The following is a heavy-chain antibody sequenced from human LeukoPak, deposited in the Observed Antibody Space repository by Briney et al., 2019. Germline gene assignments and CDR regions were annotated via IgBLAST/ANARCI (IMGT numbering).Heavy chain of an antibody. CDR2: IYYSGST. Sequence: SETLSLTCTVSGGSISSGGYYWSWIRQPPGKGLEWIGYIYYSGSTYYNPSLKSRVTISVDTSKNQFSLKLSSVTAADTAVYYCARDDPHFYSGSPVRYYYGMDVWGQGTTVTVSS. J-gene: IGHJ6*02. CDR3: ARDDPHFYSGSPVRYYYGMDV. CDR1: GGSISSGGYY. D-gene: IGHD1-26*01. V-gene: IGHV4-31*03.